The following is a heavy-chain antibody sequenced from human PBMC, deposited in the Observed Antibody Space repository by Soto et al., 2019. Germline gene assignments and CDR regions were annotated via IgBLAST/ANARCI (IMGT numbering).Heavy chain of an antibody. J-gene: IGHJ6*02. CDR1: GFTFTGYW. CDR3: ARRDQIAYYYGMDV. D-gene: IGHD2-21*01. CDR2: INSDGSTT. Sequence: EVQLVESGGGLVQPGGSLRLSCAASGFTFTGYWMNWVRQAPGKGLVWVSRINSDGSTTGYVDSVKGRFTISRDNAKNTLYLQMNSLRAEDTAVYYCARRDQIAYYYGMDVWGQGTTVTVSS. V-gene: IGHV3-74*01.